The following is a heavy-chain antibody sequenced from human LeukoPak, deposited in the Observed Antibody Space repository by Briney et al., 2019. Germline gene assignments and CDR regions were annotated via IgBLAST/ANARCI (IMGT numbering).Heavy chain of an antibody. J-gene: IGHJ4*02. V-gene: IGHV4-31*03. CDR3: ATADWESFYFDS. CDR1: GGSVSRGGYY. D-gene: IGHD1-26*01. Sequence: SETLSLTCTVSGGSVSRGGYYWNWIRQHPGKGLEWIGFTSYTEGTYYNPSLMSRITISVDRSQNQFSLKMRDVTAADTAVYFCATADWESFYFDSWGQGALVAVSS. CDR2: TSYTEGT.